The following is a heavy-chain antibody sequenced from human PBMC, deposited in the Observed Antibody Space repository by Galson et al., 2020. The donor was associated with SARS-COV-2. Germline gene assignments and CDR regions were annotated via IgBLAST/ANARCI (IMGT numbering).Heavy chain of an antibody. J-gene: IGHJ2*01. CDR2: ISSSSSYI. CDR3: ARDSGSQSQYWYFDL. CDR1: GFTFSSYS. V-gene: IGHV3-21*01. D-gene: IGHD1-26*01. Sequence: GGSLRLSCAASGFTFSSYSMNWVRQAPGQGLEWVSSISSSSSYIYYADSVKGRFTISRDNAKNSLYLQMNSLRAEDTAVYYCARDSGSQSQYWYFDLWGRGTLVTVSS.